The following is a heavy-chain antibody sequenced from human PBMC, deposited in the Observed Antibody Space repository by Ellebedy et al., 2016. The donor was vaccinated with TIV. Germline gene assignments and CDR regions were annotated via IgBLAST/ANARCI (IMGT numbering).Heavy chain of an antibody. D-gene: IGHD2-2*01. CDR2: IWYDGSNK. CDR1: GFTFSTYS. CDR3: ARDLYCSSTSCYLWPTFDI. V-gene: IGHV3-33*08. Sequence: GESLKISXAASGFTFSTYSMNWVRQAPGKGLEWVAVIWYDGSNKYYADSVKGRFTISRDNSKNTLYLQMNSLRAEDTAVYYCARDLYCSSTSCYLWPTFDIWGQGTMVTVSS. J-gene: IGHJ3*02.